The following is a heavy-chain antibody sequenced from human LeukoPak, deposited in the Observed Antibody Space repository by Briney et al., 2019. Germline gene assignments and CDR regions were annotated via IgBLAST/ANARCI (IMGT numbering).Heavy chain of an antibody. D-gene: IGHD6-19*01. J-gene: IGHJ4*02. V-gene: IGHV3-30*02. CDR3: AKAGSGWYAPY. Sequence: GGSLRLSCAASGFTSSSYGIHWVCQAPVKGLEWVAFVRYNGNDKYYADSVKGRFTISRDNSKNTVYLQMNTLRAEDTAVYYCAKAGSGWYAPYWGQGTLVTVSS. CDR1: GFTSSSYG. CDR2: VRYNGNDK.